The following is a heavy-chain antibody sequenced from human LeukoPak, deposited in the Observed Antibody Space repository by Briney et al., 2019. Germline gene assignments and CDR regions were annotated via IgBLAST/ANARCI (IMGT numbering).Heavy chain of an antibody. D-gene: IGHD3-10*01. CDR2: IYSGGTT. J-gene: IGHJ4*02. Sequence: TGGSLRLSCAASGFTVNRNYMIWVRQAPGKGLECVSVIYSGGTTWYADSVKGRFTISRDTNTLYLQMNSLRAEDTAVYYCARKSDSPLVREGDCWGQGTLVTVSS. V-gene: IGHV3-66*01. CDR3: ARKSDSPLVREGDC. CDR1: GFTVNRNY.